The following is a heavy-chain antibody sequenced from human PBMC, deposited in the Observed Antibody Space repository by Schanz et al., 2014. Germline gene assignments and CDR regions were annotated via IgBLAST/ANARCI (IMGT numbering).Heavy chain of an antibody. J-gene: IGHJ6*02. CDR3: TRGNALDV. CDR2: IYYTAST. CDR1: GGSISSYY. Sequence: QVQLQESGPGLVKPSESLSLTCTVSGGSISSYYWSWIRQPPGKGLEWIGYIYYTASTNYNPSLRSRVTISADTSKNQFSLKLTSLTAADSAVYFCTRGNALDVWGQGTTVTVSS. V-gene: IGHV4-59*01. D-gene: IGHD1-1*01.